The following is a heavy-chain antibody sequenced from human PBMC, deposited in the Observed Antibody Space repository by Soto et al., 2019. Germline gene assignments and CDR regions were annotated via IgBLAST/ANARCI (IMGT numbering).Heavy chain of an antibody. CDR3: ARGLGDIVATTFFDY. CDR2: ISSSSSYI. D-gene: IGHD5-12*01. J-gene: IGHJ4*02. CDR1: GFTFISYS. V-gene: IGHV3-21*01. Sequence: LRLSCAASGFTFISYSMNWVRQAPGKGLEWVSSISSSSSYIYYADSVKGRFTISRDNAKNSLYLQMNSLRAEDTAVYYCARGLGDIVATTFFDYWGQGTLVTVSS.